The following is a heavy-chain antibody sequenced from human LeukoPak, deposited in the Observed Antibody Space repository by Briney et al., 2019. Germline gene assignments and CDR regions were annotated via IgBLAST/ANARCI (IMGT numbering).Heavy chain of an antibody. Sequence: PSETLSLTCTVSGGSISTYCWSWIRQPAGKGLEWVGHICTSGSTNYNPYLKSRVTMSVDTSNNEFSLKLTSVTAADTAVYYCARTYDSPGYYSPDYYYMDVWGKGTTVTISS. J-gene: IGHJ6*03. CDR1: GGSISTYC. CDR2: ICTSGST. D-gene: IGHD3-22*01. CDR3: ARTYDSPGYYSPDYYYMDV. V-gene: IGHV4-4*07.